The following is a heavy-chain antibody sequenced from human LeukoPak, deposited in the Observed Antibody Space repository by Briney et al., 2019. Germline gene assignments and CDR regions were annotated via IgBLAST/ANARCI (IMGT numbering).Heavy chain of an antibody. CDR1: GGSISSYY. D-gene: IGHD3-10*01. V-gene: IGHV4-4*07. CDR2: IYTSGST. CDR3: ARVQGFGELFPVYFDY. J-gene: IGHJ4*02. Sequence: SETLSLTCTVSGGSISSYYWSWIRQPAGKGLEWIGRIYTSGSTNYNPSLKSRVTISVDTSKNQFSLKLSSVTAADTAVYYCARVQGFGELFPVYFDYWGQGTLVTVSS.